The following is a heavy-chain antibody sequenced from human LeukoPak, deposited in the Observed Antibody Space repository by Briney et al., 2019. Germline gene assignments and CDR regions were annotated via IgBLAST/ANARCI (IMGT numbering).Heavy chain of an antibody. V-gene: IGHV3-23*01. D-gene: IGHD2-2*01. CDR3: AKGMGVLVPAATWFDP. Sequence: PGGTLRLSCAASGFTFSSYGMSWVRQAPGKGLEWVSAISGSGGSTYYADSVKGRFTISRDNSKNTLYLQMNSLRAEDTAVYYCAKGMGVLVPAATWFDPWGQGTLVTVSS. CDR1: GFTFSSYG. J-gene: IGHJ5*02. CDR2: ISGSGGST.